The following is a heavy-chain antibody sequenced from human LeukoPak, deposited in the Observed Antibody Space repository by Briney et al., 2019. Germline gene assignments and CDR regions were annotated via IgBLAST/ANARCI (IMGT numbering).Heavy chain of an antibody. V-gene: IGHV4-59*12. J-gene: IGHJ4*02. Sequence: PSETLSLTCTVSGGSISSYYWSWIRQPPGKGLEWIGYIYYSGSTNYNPSLKSRVTISVDTSKNQFSLKLSPVTAADTAVYYCASRYCSSTSCHDYWGQGTLVTVSS. CDR3: ASRYCSSTSCHDY. D-gene: IGHD2-2*01. CDR2: IYYSGST. CDR1: GGSISSYY.